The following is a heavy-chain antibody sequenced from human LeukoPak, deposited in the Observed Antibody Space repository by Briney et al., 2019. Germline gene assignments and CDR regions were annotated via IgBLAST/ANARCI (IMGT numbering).Heavy chain of an antibody. CDR1: GFTVSSKY. V-gene: IGHV3-53*01. D-gene: IGHD6-25*01. CDR2: IFSGDKT. CDR3: ARSPWGDSSGPYYFDY. J-gene: IGHJ4*02. Sequence: GGSLRLSCAVSGFTVSSKYMSWVRQAPGKGLEWVSVIFSGDKTYYADSVKGRFTISRDNSKNTLYLQMNSLRVEDTAVYYCARSPWGDSSGPYYFDYWAREPWSPSPQ.